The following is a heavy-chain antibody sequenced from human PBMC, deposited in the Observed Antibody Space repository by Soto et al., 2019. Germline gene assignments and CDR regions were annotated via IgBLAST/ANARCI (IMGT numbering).Heavy chain of an antibody. J-gene: IGHJ5*02. CDR2: IIPIFGTA. V-gene: IGHV1-69*01. Sequence: QVQLVQSGAEVKKPGSSVKVSCKASGGTFSGYAISWVRQAPGQGLEWMGGIIPIFGTANYAQKFQGRVTITADESTSTAYMELSSLRSEDTAVYYCARGIQLWSPPPGGFDPWGQGTLVTVSS. CDR1: GGTFSGYA. D-gene: IGHD5-18*01. CDR3: ARGIQLWSPPPGGFDP.